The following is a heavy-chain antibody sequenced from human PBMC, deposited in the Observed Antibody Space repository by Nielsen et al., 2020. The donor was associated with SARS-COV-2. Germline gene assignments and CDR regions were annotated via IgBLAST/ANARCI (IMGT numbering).Heavy chain of an antibody. Sequence: SETLSLTCAVYGGSFSGYYWSWIRQPPGKGLEWIGEINHSGSTNYNPSLKSRVTISVDTSKNQFSLKLSSVTAADTAVYYCARDADTAWYFDYWGQGTLVTVSS. V-gene: IGHV4-34*01. CDR3: ARDADTAWYFDY. CDR2: INHSGST. J-gene: IGHJ4*02. CDR1: GGSFSGYY.